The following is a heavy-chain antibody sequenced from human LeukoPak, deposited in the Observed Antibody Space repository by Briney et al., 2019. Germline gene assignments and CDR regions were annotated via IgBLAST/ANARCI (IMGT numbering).Heavy chain of an antibody. CDR3: AKDFPIPLYYYDSSGYYYPVY. V-gene: IGHV3-7*03. CDR2: IKQDGSQK. J-gene: IGHJ4*02. D-gene: IGHD3-22*01. CDR1: GFSFSSHW. Sequence: GGSLRLSCVASGFSFSSHWMSWVRLAPGKGLEWVANIKQDGSQKYYADSVKGRFTISRDNSKNTLYLQMNSLRAEDTAVYYCAKDFPIPLYYYDSSGYYYPVYWGQGTLVTVSS.